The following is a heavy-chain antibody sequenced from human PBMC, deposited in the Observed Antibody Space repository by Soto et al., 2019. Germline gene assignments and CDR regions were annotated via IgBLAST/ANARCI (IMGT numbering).Heavy chain of an antibody. CDR3: ARQARGSSGTFDV. CDR2: IFNRGAT. V-gene: IGHV4-59*08. J-gene: IGHJ3*01. D-gene: IGHD3-10*01. CDR1: GGSINNYY. Sequence: QVQLQESGPGLVKPSETLSLTCTVSGGSINNYYWNWIRQSPGKGLDGIAYIFNRGATDYNPSLKSRVTMSVDTSKTQISLKLSSVTAADTAIYYCARQARGSSGTFDVWGQGTLVIVSS.